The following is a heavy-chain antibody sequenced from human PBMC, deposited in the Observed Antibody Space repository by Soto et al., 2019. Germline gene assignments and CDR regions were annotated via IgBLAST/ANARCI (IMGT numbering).Heavy chain of an antibody. CDR3: ARENNVLPGGYFDY. Sequence: QLQLQESGSGLVKPSQTLSLTCAVSGGSISSGGYSWSWIRQPPGKGLEWIGYFYHSGSTYYNPSLKSRVTISVDRSKNQFSLKLSSVTAADTAVYYCARENNVLPGGYFDYWGQGTLVTVSS. D-gene: IGHD3-10*01. J-gene: IGHJ4*02. CDR2: FYHSGST. CDR1: GGSISSGGYS. V-gene: IGHV4-30-2*01.